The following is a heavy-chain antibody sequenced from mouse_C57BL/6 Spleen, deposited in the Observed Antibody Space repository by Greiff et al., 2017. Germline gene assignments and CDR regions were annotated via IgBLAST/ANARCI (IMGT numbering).Heavy chain of an antibody. D-gene: IGHD1-1*01. J-gene: IGHJ2*01. CDR3: ARERGLLLPYYFDY. Sequence: QVQLQQSGPELVKPGASVKISCKASGYAFSSSWVHWVKPRPGKGLEWIGRVYPGDGDPNYNGKFKGKATLTADKSSSTAYMQLSSLTSEDSAVYFCARERGLLLPYYFDYWGQGTTLTVSS. CDR2: VYPGDGDP. CDR1: GYAFSSSW. V-gene: IGHV1-82*01.